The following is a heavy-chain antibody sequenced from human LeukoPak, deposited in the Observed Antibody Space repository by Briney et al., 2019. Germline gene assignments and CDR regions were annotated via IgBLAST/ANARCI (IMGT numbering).Heavy chain of an antibody. CDR2: IYTSGST. Sequence: SQTLSLTCTVSGGSISSGSYYRSWIRQPAGNGLEWIGRIYTSGSTNYNPSLKSRITISVDTSKNQFSLKLSSVTAADTAVYYCARGSYDSSGYPFDYWGQGTLVTVSS. CDR1: GGSISSGSYY. J-gene: IGHJ4*02. CDR3: ARGSYDSSGYPFDY. V-gene: IGHV4-61*02. D-gene: IGHD3-22*01.